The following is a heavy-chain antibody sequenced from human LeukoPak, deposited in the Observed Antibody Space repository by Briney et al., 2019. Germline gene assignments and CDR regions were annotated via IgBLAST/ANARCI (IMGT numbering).Heavy chain of an antibody. CDR2: ISGSGGST. Sequence: GGSLRLSCAASGFGGSRNYVTWVRQAPGKGLEWVSAISGSGGSTYYADSVKGRFTISRDNSKNTLYLQMNSLRAEDTAVYYCGKDNVIMIVVVFDYWGQGTLVTVSS. CDR3: GKDNVIMIVVVFDY. D-gene: IGHD3-22*01. CDR1: GFGGSRNY. J-gene: IGHJ4*02. V-gene: IGHV3-23*01.